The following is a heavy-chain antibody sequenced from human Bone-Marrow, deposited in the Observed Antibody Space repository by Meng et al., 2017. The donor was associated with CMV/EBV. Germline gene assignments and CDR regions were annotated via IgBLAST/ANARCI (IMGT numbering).Heavy chain of an antibody. CDR3: ARECGDCSTQPVYYGMDV. CDR1: GFTFSSYA. CDR2: ISYDGRNK. D-gene: IGHD2-2*01. Sequence: GGSLRLSCAASGFTFSSYAMHWVRQAPGKGLEWVAVISYDGRNKYYADSVKGRFTISRDNSKNTLYLQMNSLRAEDTAVYYCARECGDCSTQPVYYGMDVWGQGTTVTVSS. V-gene: IGHV3-30*04. J-gene: IGHJ6*02.